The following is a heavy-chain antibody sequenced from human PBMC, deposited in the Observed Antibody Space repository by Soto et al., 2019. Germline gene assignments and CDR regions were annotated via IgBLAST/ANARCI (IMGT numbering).Heavy chain of an antibody. D-gene: IGHD2-15*01. V-gene: IGHV3-48*01. CDR2: ISSSSSTI. CDR1: GFTFSSYS. Sequence: GGSLRLSCAASGFTFSSYSMNWVRQAPGKGLEWVSYISSSSSTIYYADSVKGRFTISRDNAKNSLYLQMNSLRAEDTAVYYCARDGGYCSGGSCYRGAFDIWGQGTMVTVSS. CDR3: ARDGGYCSGGSCYRGAFDI. J-gene: IGHJ3*02.